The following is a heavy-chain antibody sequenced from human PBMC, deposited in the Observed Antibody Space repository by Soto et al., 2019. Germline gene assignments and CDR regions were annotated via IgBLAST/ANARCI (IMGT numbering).Heavy chain of an antibody. D-gene: IGHD3-22*01. CDR1: GFTFSNAW. Sequence: GGSLRLSCAASGFTFSNAWMSWVRQAPGKGLEWVGRIKSKTDGGTTDYAAPVKGRFTISRDDSKNTLYLQMNSLKTEDTAVYYCTTDIWYYYDSSGYYYPYYFDYWGQGTLVTVSS. J-gene: IGHJ4*02. V-gene: IGHV3-15*01. CDR3: TTDIWYYYDSSGYYYPYYFDY. CDR2: IKSKTDGGTT.